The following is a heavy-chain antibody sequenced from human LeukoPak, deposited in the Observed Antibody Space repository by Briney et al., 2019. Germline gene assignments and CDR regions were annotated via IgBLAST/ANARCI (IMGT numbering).Heavy chain of an antibody. CDR1: GITFSSYA. V-gene: IGHV3-23*01. CDR2: ISGSGGST. Sequence: GGSLRLSCAATGITFSSYAMSLVRQAPGKGLEWVSAISGSGGSTFYADSVRGRFTISRDNSKNTLYLQMNSLRAEDTAVYYCAKTGSKTSYYFDYWGQGTLVTVSS. D-gene: IGHD4-4*01. CDR3: AKTGSKTSYYFDY. J-gene: IGHJ4*02.